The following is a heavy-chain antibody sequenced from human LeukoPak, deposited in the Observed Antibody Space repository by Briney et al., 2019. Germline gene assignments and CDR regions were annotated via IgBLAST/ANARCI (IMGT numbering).Heavy chain of an antibody. D-gene: IGHD3-22*01. Sequence: PSETLSLTCTVSGGSISSSSYYWGWIRQPPGKGLEWIGSIYYSGSTYYNPSLKSRVTISVDTSKNQFSLKLSSVTAADTAVYYCARDLSQKYYDSSGYYLWGQGTLVTVSS. V-gene: IGHV4-39*01. CDR1: GGSISSSSYY. J-gene: IGHJ4*02. CDR2: IYYSGST. CDR3: ARDLSQKYYDSSGYYL.